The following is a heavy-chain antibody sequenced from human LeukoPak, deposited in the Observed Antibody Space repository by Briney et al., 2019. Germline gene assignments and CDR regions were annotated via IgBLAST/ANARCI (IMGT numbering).Heavy chain of an antibody. CDR3: AKDRAEYSSSPFDY. D-gene: IGHD6-6*01. J-gene: IGHJ4*02. Sequence: PGGSLRLSCAGTGFTFSAYWMHWVRQAPGKGPVWLARINSDGYSISYADSVKGRFTISRDNSKNTLYLQMNSLRAEDTAVYYCAKDRAEYSSSPFDYWGQGTLVTVSS. V-gene: IGHV3-74*01. CDR1: GFTFSAYW. CDR2: INSDGYSI.